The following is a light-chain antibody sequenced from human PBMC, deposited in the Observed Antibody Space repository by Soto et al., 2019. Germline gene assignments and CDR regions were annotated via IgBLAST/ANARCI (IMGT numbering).Light chain of an antibody. CDR1: QSLVYSDGNTY. CDR3: MQAGT. V-gene: IGKV2-30*01. CDR2: KGS. J-gene: IGKJ2*01. Sequence: DVVMTQSPLSLPVTLGQPASISCRSSQSLVYSDGNTYLNWFQQRPGQSPRRLIDKGSNLDSGAPARFCGSGSGTHFTLKISRLEAEDVGVYYCMQAGTFGQGTKLQIK.